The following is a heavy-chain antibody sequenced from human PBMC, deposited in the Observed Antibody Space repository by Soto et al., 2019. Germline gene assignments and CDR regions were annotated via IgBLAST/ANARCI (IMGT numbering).Heavy chain of an antibody. D-gene: IGHD1-26*01. Sequence: QVQLRESGPGLVKPSETLSLTCTVSGDSITGSYWSWIRQPPGKTLEWIGYIYHSGTTTYNPSLKIRVAIPVDTSKNQFSLRLTSVIAADTAVYYCARDMPYAAGSLAGCDYWGQGILVTVSS. J-gene: IGHJ4*02. CDR1: GDSITGSY. CDR2: IYHSGTT. CDR3: ARDMPYAAGSLAGCDY. V-gene: IGHV4-59*01.